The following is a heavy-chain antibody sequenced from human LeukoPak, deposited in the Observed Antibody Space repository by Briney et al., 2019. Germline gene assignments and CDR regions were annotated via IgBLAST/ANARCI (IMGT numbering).Heavy chain of an antibody. D-gene: IGHD4-17*01. CDR1: GFTFSSYS. J-gene: IGHJ4*02. CDR3: ASYYGDYERFDY. CDR2: ISSSSSYI. V-gene: IGHV3-21*01. Sequence: GGSLRLSCAASGFTFSSYSMNWVRQAPGKGLEWVSSISSSSSYIYYADSVKGRFTISRDNSKNTLYLQMNSLRAEDTAVYYCASYYGDYERFDYWGQGTLVTVSS.